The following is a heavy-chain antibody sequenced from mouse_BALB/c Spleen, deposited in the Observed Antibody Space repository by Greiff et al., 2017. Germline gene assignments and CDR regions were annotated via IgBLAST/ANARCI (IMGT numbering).Heavy chain of an antibody. V-gene: IGHV5-6-5*01. J-gene: IGHJ3*01. CDR2: ISSGGST. Sequence: EVKVVESGGGLVKPGGSLKLSCAASGFTFSSYAMSWVRQTPEKRLEWVASISSGGSTYYPDSVKGRFTISRDNARNILYLQMSSLRSEDTAMYYCARDAYYGYGFAYWGQGTLVTVSA. CDR1: GFTFSSYA. D-gene: IGHD1-2*01. CDR3: ARDAYYGYGFAY.